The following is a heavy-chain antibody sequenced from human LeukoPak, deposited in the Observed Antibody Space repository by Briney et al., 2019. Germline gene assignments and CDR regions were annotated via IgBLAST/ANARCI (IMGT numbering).Heavy chain of an antibody. CDR1: GFTFSSYE. D-gene: IGHD2-21*01. J-gene: IGHJ3*02. CDR3: AKDRGGDFYDAFDI. V-gene: IGHV3-23*01. Sequence: GGSLRLSCAASGFTFSSYEMNWVRQAPGKGLEWVSGISGSGGTKYYADSVKGRFTISRDNSKNILYLQMNSLRAEDTAVYYCAKDRGGDFYDAFDIWGQGTLVTVSS. CDR2: ISGSGGTK.